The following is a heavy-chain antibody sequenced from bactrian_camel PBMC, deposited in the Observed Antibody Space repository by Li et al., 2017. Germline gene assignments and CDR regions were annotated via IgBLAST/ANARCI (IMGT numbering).Heavy chain of an antibody. Sequence: HVQLVESGGGSVQSGGSLRLSCGTSGDTFSGRCVAWFRQAPGKEREGVASIYTGAGSTFYTDAVKGRFTVSQDTAENMVYLQMNTLKLEDTAVYYCAGGLLDQGGPCPRGRWFIHSVADFGYWGQGTQVTVS. CDR3: AGGLLDQGGPCPRGRWFIHSVADFGY. V-gene: IGHV3S1*01. D-gene: IGHD2*01. J-gene: IGHJ6*01. CDR1: GDTFSGRC. CDR2: IYTGAGST.